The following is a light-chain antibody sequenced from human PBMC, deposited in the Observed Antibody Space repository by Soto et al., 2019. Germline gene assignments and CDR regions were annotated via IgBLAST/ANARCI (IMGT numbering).Light chain of an antibody. CDR3: QQLNSYPLVT. V-gene: IGKV1-9*01. Sequence: DIQLTQSPSFLSASVGDRVTITCRASQGISSYLAWYQQKPGKAPKLLIYAASTLQSGVPSRFSGSGSGTESTLTISSLQPEDFATYYCQQLNSYPLVTFAPGTKVDIK. CDR1: QGISSY. CDR2: AAS. J-gene: IGKJ3*01.